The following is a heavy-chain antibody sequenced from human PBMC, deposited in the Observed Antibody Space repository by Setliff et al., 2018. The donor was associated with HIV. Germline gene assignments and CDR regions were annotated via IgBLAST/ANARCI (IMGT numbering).Heavy chain of an antibody. V-gene: IGHV1-24*01. CDR2: FDPKDGKT. D-gene: IGHD6-13*01. CDR1: GYTLTELS. Sequence: ASVKVSCKVSGYTLTELSMHWVRQAPGKGLEWMGGFDPKDGKTRYAQKFQGRVTMTEDTSTDTAYMELSSLRSEDTAVYHCATSSVAMTAGGDLDYWGQGTLATVSS. J-gene: IGHJ4*02. CDR3: ATSSVAMTAGGDLDY.